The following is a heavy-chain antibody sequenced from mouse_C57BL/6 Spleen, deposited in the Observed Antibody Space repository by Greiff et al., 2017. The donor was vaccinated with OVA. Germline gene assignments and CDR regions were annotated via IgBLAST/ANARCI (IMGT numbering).Heavy chain of an antibody. Sequence: QVQLKESGAELARPGASVKLSCKASGYTFTSYGISWVKQRTGQGLEWIGEIYPRSGNTYYNEKFKGKATLTADKSSSTAYMELRSLTSEDSAVYFCARFYYGNYYAMDYWGQGTSVTVSS. CDR2: IYPRSGNT. J-gene: IGHJ4*01. CDR1: GYTFTSYG. V-gene: IGHV1-81*01. CDR3: ARFYYGNYYAMDY. D-gene: IGHD2-1*01.